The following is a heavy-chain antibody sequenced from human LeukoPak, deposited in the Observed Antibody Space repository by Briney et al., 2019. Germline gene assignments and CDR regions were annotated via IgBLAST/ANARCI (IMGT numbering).Heavy chain of an antibody. Sequence: GGSLRLSCAPSGFTFSSYAMSWVRQAPGEGLEWVSAISGSGGNTFYADSVKGRFTITRDNYKNTLYLKMNSLRAEDTAVYYCAKEDIVVVQAAIRTDYWGQGTMVTVSS. J-gene: IGHJ4*02. CDR1: GFTFSSYA. V-gene: IGHV3-23*01. CDR2: ISGSGGNT. D-gene: IGHD2-2*02. CDR3: AKEDIVVVQAAIRTDY.